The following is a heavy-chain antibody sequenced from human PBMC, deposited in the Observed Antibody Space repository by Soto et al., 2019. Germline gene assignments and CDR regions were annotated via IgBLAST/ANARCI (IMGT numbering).Heavy chain of an antibody. D-gene: IGHD3-3*01. CDR2: IQNDGSRT. V-gene: IGHV3-74*01. CDR1: GFTFNYYW. CDR3: ARDSHDVLRFLEWSLSFDY. Sequence: GGSLRLSCAASGFTFNYYWMHWVRQAPGQGLVWVAHIQNDGSRTTYADSVKGRFTISRDNAKNTLYLQMNSLRAEDTAVYYCARDSHDVLRFLEWSLSFDYWGQGTLVTVSS. J-gene: IGHJ4*02.